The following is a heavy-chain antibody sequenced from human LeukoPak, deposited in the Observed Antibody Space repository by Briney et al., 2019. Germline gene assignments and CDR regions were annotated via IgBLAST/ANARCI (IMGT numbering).Heavy chain of an antibody. CDR3: ARPRGYSGYDLRSWFDP. J-gene: IGHJ5*02. D-gene: IGHD5-12*01. CDR1: GYTFTSYG. V-gene: IGHV1-18*04. Sequence: ASVKVSCKASGYTFTSYGISWVRQAPGQGLEWMGWISAYNGNTNYAQKLQGRVTMTTDTSTSTAYMELRSLRSDDTAVYYCARPRGYSGYDLRSWFDPWGQGTLVTVSS. CDR2: ISAYNGNT.